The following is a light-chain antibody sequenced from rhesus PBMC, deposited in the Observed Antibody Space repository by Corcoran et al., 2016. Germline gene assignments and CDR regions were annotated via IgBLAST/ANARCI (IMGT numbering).Light chain of an antibody. CDR1: QGINNW. J-gene: IGKJ4*01. Sequence: DIQMTQSPSSLSASVGDRVTITCRASQGINNWLAWYQQKPGKAPKLLFYKASSLQSGVPSRFSGSGSGTDFTLPISSLPPEDFATYCCQQYNSAPFTFGGGAKVEIK. V-gene: IGKV1-21*01. CDR3: QQYNSAPFT. CDR2: KAS.